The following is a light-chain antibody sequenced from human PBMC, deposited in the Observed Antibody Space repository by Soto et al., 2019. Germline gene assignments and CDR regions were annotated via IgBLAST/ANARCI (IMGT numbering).Light chain of an antibody. CDR2: EVN. Sequence: QSVLTQPASVSGSPGQSLSISCTGASSDIGRYNLVSWYQQHPGKAPKLMIFEVNKRPSGVSHRFSGSRSGNTASLTISGLQAEDEADYYCCSYAGSDYVFGTGTKVTVL. J-gene: IGLJ1*01. CDR3: CSYAGSDYV. V-gene: IGLV2-23*02. CDR1: SSDIGRYNL.